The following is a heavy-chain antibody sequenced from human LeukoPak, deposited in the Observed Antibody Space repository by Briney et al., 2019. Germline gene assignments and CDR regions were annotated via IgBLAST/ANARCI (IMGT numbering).Heavy chain of an antibody. J-gene: IGHJ4*02. CDR3: ARTRLGTSTSFYFDL. Sequence: GGSLRLSCAASEFIFSNYDMHWVHQAPGKGLEWVTLIRYDGRSEYYSAYMQGRFTVSRDNSKNNLYLNMNNLRPEDTAVYYCARTRLGTSTSFYFDLWGQGTLVTVSS. CDR2: IRYDGRSE. D-gene: IGHD1-26*01. V-gene: IGHV3-30*02. CDR1: EFIFSNYD.